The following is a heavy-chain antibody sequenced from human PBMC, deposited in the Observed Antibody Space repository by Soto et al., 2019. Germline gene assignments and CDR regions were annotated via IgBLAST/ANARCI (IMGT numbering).Heavy chain of an antibody. CDR1: GFTFSSYG. Sequence: QVQLVESGGGVVQPGRSLRLSCAASGFTFSSYGMHWVRQAPGKGLEWVAVISYDGSNKYYADSVKGRFTISRDNSKNTLYLQMNSLRAEDTAVYYCAKLTPPSGDYFDYWGQGTLVTVSS. CDR2: ISYDGSNK. J-gene: IGHJ4*02. D-gene: IGHD3-10*01. V-gene: IGHV3-30*18. CDR3: AKLTPPSGDYFDY.